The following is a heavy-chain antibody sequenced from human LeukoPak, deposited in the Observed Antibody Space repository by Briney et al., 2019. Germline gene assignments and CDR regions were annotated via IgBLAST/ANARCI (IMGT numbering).Heavy chain of an antibody. Sequence: GGSLRLSCAASGFTFSSYAMSWVSQAPGKGLEWVSAISDSGGSTYYADSVKGRFTISRDNSKSTLYLQMNSLRAEDTALFYCAMGSGTNYYTPLDYWGQGTLVTVSS. V-gene: IGHV3-23*01. D-gene: IGHD2-2*02. CDR3: AMGSGTNYYTPLDY. CDR1: GFTFSSYA. J-gene: IGHJ4*02. CDR2: ISDSGGST.